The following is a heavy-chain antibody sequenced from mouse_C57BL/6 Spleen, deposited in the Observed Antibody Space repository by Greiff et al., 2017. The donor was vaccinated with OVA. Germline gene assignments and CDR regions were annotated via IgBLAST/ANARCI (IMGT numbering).Heavy chain of an antibody. Sequence: QVQLQQPGAELVKPGASVKLSCKASGYTFTSYWMHWVKQRPGQGLEWIGMIHPNSGSTNYNEKFKSKATLTVDKSSSTAYMQLSSLTSEDSAVYYCARVYGSSYGDYFDYWGKGTTLTVSS. D-gene: IGHD1-1*01. CDR2: IHPNSGST. J-gene: IGHJ2*01. CDR1: GYTFTSYW. V-gene: IGHV1-64*01. CDR3: ARVYGSSYGDYFDY.